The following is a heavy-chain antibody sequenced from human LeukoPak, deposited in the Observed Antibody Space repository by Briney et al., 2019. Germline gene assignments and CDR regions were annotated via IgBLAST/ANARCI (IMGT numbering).Heavy chain of an antibody. V-gene: IGHV4-38-2*02. Sequence: SETLSLTCTVSSGSVNIGASYWGWIRQPPGKGLEWIGSIYHSGSTYYNPSLKSRVTISVDTSKNQFSLKLSSVTAADTAVYYCARVGCSGGSCYRPYYFDYWGQGTLVTVSS. CDR3: ARVGCSGGSCYRPYYFDY. CDR2: IYHSGST. CDR1: SGSVNIGASY. J-gene: IGHJ4*02. D-gene: IGHD2-15*01.